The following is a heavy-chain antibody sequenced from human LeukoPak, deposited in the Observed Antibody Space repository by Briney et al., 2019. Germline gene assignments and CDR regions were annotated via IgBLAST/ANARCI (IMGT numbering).Heavy chain of an antibody. Sequence: GGSLRLSCAASGFSFSNYGVHWVRQAPGMGLEWVAFIRYDGSNKQYVDSVKGRFTISRDNSKNTAYLQMNGLRVEDTAVYYCARRYCSSTSCYYYYMDVWGKGTTVTVSS. CDR1: GFSFSNYG. J-gene: IGHJ6*03. CDR3: ARRYCSSTSCYYYYMDV. V-gene: IGHV3-30*02. CDR2: IRYDGSNK. D-gene: IGHD2-2*01.